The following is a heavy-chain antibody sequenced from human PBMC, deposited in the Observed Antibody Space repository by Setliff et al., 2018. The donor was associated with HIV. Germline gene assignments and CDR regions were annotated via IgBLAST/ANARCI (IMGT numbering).Heavy chain of an antibody. Sequence: SETLSLTCTVSGGSISSHYWSWIRQAPGKGLAWIASIYYNGITNYNPSLKSRVIISVDTSKNQFSLKLSSVTAADTAVYYCARDVKMETDYWGQGTLVTVSS. CDR3: ARDVKMETDY. CDR2: IYYNGIT. V-gene: IGHV4-59*11. CDR1: GGSISSHY. D-gene: IGHD3-3*01. J-gene: IGHJ4*02.